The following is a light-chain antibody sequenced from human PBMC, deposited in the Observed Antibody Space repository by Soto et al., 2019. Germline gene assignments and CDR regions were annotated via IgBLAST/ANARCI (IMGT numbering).Light chain of an antibody. Sequence: QSALTQPASVSGSPGQSITISCTGTSSDVGGYNYVSRYQQHPGKAPKLMIYDVSNRPSGVSNRFSGSKSGNTASLTISGLQAEDEAEYYCSSYTSTNTVVFGGGTKLTVL. CDR2: DVS. V-gene: IGLV2-14*03. CDR1: SSDVGGYNY. CDR3: SSYTSTNTVV. J-gene: IGLJ2*01.